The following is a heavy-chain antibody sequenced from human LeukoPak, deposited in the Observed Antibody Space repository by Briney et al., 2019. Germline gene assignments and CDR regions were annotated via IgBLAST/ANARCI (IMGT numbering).Heavy chain of an antibody. D-gene: IGHD1-26*01. CDR1: GFTFSNYI. Sequence: KAGGSLRLSCTASGFTFSNYIMNWVRQAPGKGLEWVSSLSSNNYIYYADSVKGRFTISRDNAKNSLYLQMNSLRDEDTAVYYCATYYSGSYVGYYFDLWGRGNLVTVSS. J-gene: IGHJ2*01. CDR3: ATYYSGSYVGYYFDL. V-gene: IGHV3-21*01. CDR2: LSSNNYI.